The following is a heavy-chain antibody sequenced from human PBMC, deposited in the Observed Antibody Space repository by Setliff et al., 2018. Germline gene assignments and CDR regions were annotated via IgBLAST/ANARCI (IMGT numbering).Heavy chain of an antibody. CDR2: IHTGST. Sequence: PSETLSLTCTVSGGSISSDIWSWIRQPPGKGLEWIGQIHTGSTNYNPSLRSRVTISVDMSKNQFSLKLNSVTAADTAVYYCARGLNTESWTPLYWSPGTRVTVSS. CDR1: GGSISSDI. CDR3: ARGLNTESWTPLY. V-gene: IGHV4-4*08. J-gene: IGHJ4*02. D-gene: IGHD2-15*01.